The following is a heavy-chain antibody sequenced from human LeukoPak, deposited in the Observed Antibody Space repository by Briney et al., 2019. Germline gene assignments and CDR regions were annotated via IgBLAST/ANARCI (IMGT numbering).Heavy chain of an antibody. V-gene: IGHV1-69*13. D-gene: IGHD3-22*01. J-gene: IGHJ4*02. CDR2: IIPIFGTA. CDR1: GGTFSSYA. Sequence: ASVKVSCKASGGTFSSYAISWVRQAPGQGLEWMGGIIPIFGTANCAQKFQGRVTITADESTSTAYMELSSLRSEDTAVYYCARDVNGYYDSSGQPGYYFDYWGQGTLVTVSS. CDR3: ARDVNGYYDSSGQPGYYFDY.